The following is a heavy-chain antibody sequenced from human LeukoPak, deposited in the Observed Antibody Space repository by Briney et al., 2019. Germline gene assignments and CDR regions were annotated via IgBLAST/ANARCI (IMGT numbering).Heavy chain of an antibody. CDR1: GYSFTGYY. CDR2: ISAYNGST. D-gene: IGHD3-3*01. V-gene: IGHV1-18*04. CDR3: ARDRFGTTIFGVVFPDYMDV. J-gene: IGHJ6*03. Sequence: GASVKVSCKASGYSFTGYYMHWVRQAPGQGLEWMGWISAYNGSTNYAQKLQGRVTMTTDTSTSTAYMELRSLRSDDTAVYYCARDRFGTTIFGVVFPDYMDVWGKGTTVTVSS.